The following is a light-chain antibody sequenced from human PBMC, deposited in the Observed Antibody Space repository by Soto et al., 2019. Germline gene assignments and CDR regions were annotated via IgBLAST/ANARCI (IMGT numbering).Light chain of an antibody. CDR1: QSVSNN. CDR3: QQYTDWTPLT. V-gene: IGKV3-15*01. Sequence: EIVLTQSPGSLALSPGERATLSCRASQSVSNNYLAWYQQKPGQAPRLLIYGASARATGIPARFSGSGSGTEFTLTISSLQSEDFALYYCQQYTDWTPLTFGGGTKVDIK. J-gene: IGKJ4*01. CDR2: GAS.